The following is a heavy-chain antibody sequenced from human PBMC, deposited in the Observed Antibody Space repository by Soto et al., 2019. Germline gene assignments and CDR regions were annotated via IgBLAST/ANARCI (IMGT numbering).Heavy chain of an antibody. Sequence: QLVESGGGLVQPGGSLRLSCAASGFTFSLYPMNWVRQAPGKGLEWLSYISPSNSTIYYADSVKGRFTISRDNAKNSLDLPMNGLRGDDTAVYYCARVGRGFCSSTRCYTDGFDLWGQGTVVTVST. J-gene: IGHJ3*01. D-gene: IGHD2-2*01. CDR2: ISPSNSTI. CDR3: ARVGRGFCSSTRCYTDGFDL. CDR1: GFTFSLYP. V-gene: IGHV3-48*03.